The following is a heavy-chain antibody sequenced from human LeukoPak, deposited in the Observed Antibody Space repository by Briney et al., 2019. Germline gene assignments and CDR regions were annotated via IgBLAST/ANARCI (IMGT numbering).Heavy chain of an antibody. V-gene: IGHV3-30*03. J-gene: IGHJ4*02. D-gene: IGHD4/OR15-4a*01. CDR2: ISYDGSNK. CDR1: GSTFSSYG. CDR3: ARHRADGYDYGDYFDY. Sequence: GGSLRLSCAASGSTFSSYGMSWVRQAPGKGLEWVAVISYDGSNKYYADSVKGRFTISRDNSKNTLYLQMDSLRVEDTAVYYCARHRADGYDYGDYFDYWGQGTLVTVSS.